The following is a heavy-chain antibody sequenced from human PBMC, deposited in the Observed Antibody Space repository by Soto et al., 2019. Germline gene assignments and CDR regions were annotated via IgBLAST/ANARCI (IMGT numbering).Heavy chain of an antibody. J-gene: IGHJ4*02. V-gene: IGHV4-34*01. CDR2: INHSGST. CDR1: GGSFSGYY. D-gene: IGHD6-6*01. CDR3: ARGISRAIAARRALDY. Sequence: SETLSLTCAVYGGSFSGYYWSWIRQPPGKGLEWIGEINHSGSTNYNPSLKSRVTISVDTSKNQFSLKLSSVTAADTAVYYCARGISRAIAARRALDYWGQGTLVTVS.